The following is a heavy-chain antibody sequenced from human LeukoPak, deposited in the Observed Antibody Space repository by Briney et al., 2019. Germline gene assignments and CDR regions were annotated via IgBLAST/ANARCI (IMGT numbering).Heavy chain of an antibody. CDR3: ARRYYYDSSGYFYWFDP. J-gene: IGHJ5*02. CDR1: GGSISSGGYY. CDR2: IYYSGST. V-gene: IGHV4-31*03. D-gene: IGHD3-22*01. Sequence: SRTLSLTCTVSGGSISSGGYYWSWIRQHPGKGLEWIGYIYYSGSTYYNPSLKSRVTISVDTSKNQFSLKLSSVTAADTAVYYCARRYYYDSSGYFYWFDPWGQGTLVTVSS.